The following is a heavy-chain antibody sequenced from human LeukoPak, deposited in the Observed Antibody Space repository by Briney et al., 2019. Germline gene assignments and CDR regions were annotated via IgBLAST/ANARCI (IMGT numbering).Heavy chain of an antibody. CDR2: IYYSGST. Sequence: GSLRLSCAASGFTFSSYGMHWVRQAPGKGLEWIGSIYYSGSTYYNPSLKSRVTISVDTSKNQFSLKLSSVTAADTAVYYCARHSIAVAAFDYWGQGTLVTVSS. CDR1: GFTFSSYG. CDR3: ARHSIAVAAFDY. J-gene: IGHJ4*02. D-gene: IGHD6-19*01. V-gene: IGHV4-39*01.